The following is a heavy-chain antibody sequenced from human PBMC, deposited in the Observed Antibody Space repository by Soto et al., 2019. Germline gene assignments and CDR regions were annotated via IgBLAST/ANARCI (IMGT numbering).Heavy chain of an antibody. CDR3: AREGADDFWSGYPLRAPGYYYYGMDV. D-gene: IGHD3-3*01. V-gene: IGHV1-2*02. Sequence: ASVKVSCKASGYIFTGFYIHWVLQAPGQGLEWMGGIKPDSGGTDYAQKLQGRVTMTTDTSTSTAYMELRSLRSDDTAVYYCAREGADDFWSGYPLRAPGYYYYGMDVWGQGTTVTVSS. CDR2: IKPDSGGT. J-gene: IGHJ6*02. CDR1: GYIFTGFY.